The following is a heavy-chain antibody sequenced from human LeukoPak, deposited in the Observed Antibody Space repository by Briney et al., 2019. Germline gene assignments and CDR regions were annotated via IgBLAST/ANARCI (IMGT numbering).Heavy chain of an antibody. Sequence: GGSLRLSCAASGFTFSSSAMSWVRQVPGKGLEWVSGISASGGSTSYADSVRGRFTISRDNSKNTLYVQMNSLRDEDTAVYYCARDRRRYCSSTSCLNWFDPWGQGTLVTVSS. J-gene: IGHJ5*02. D-gene: IGHD2-2*01. CDR3: ARDRRRYCSSTSCLNWFDP. CDR2: ISASGGST. CDR1: GFTFSSSA. V-gene: IGHV3-23*01.